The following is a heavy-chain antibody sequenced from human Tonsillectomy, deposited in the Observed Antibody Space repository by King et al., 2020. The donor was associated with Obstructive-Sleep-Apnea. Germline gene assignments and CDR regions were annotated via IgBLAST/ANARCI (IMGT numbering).Heavy chain of an antibody. V-gene: IGHV3-49*03. CDR3: SRDRPPYSSYWSLFDY. J-gene: IGHJ4*02. CDR2: IRSKAYGGTT. CDR1: GFTFGDYA. Sequence: VQLVESGGGLVQPGRSLRLSCITSGFTFGDYAMNWFRQAPGKGLVWVGFIRSKAYGGTTEYAASVKGRFTISRDDSKSIAYLQMNSLRTEDTAVYYCSRDRPPYSSYWSLFDYWGQGTLVTVSS. D-gene: IGHD5-12*01.